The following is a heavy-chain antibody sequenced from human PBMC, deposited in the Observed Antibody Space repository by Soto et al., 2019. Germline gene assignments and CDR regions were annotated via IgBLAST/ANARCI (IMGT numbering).Heavy chain of an antibody. J-gene: IGHJ4*02. Sequence: PGGSLRLSCEASGFTFRNYDMHWVRQGTGKGLEWVSGISAAGDPDYADSVEGRFTISRENAQNSFFLQMNSLRAEDTAVYYCATERGPTYYFDYWGQGTLVTVSS. CDR3: ATERGPTYYFDY. CDR1: GFTFRNYD. V-gene: IGHV3-13*05. D-gene: IGHD2-21*01. CDR2: ISAAGDP.